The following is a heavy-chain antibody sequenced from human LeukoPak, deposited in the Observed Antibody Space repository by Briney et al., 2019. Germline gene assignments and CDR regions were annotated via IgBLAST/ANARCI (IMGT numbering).Heavy chain of an antibody. CDR3: ARQTIVVVEVGWFDP. D-gene: IGHD2-2*01. CDR1: GGSISSSNYY. CDR2: IYYSGST. J-gene: IGHJ5*02. V-gene: IGHV4-39*01. Sequence: PSETLSLTCTVSGGSISSSNYYWGRIRQPPGKGLEWIGSIYYSGSTYYSPSLKSRVTISVDTSKNKFSLKLSSVTAADTAVYYCARQTIVVVEVGWFDPWGQGTLVTVSS.